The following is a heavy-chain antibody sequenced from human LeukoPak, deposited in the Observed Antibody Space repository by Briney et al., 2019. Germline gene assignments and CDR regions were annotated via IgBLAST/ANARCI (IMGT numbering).Heavy chain of an antibody. V-gene: IGHV3-21*01. CDR1: GFTFSSYS. D-gene: IGHD3-22*01. Sequence: GGSLRLSCAASGFTFSSYSMTWVRQAPGKGLEWVSSISSSSSYIYYADSVKGRFTISRDNAKNSLYLQMNSLRAEDTAVYYCARNEYYYDSSGYYFPYYFDYWGQGTLVTVSS. J-gene: IGHJ4*02. CDR3: ARNEYYYDSSGYYFPYYFDY. CDR2: ISSSSSYI.